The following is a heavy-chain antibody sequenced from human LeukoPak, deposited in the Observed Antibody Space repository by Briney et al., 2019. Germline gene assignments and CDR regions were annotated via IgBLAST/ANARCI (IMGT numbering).Heavy chain of an antibody. CDR1: GGTFSSYA. V-gene: IGHV1-69*05. J-gene: IGHJ6*03. CDR3: ARVESGSYYPYYYYMDV. CDR2: IIPIFGTA. Sequence: SVKVSCKASGGTFSSYAISWVRQAPGQGLEWMGGIIPIFGTANYAQKFQGRVTITTDESTSTAYTALSSLRSEDTAVYYCARVESGSYYPYYYYMDVWGKGTTVTVSS. D-gene: IGHD1-26*01.